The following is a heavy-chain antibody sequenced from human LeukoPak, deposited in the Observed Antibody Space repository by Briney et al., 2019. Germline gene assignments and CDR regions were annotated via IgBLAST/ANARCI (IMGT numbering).Heavy chain of an antibody. Sequence: GGSLRLSCAASGFTFSSYAMSWVRQAPGKGLEWVSVIYSGGSTYYADSVKGRFTISRDNSKNTLYLQMNSLRAEDTAVYYCARGYLPSWLAPRYYYYGMDVWGQGTTVTVSS. CDR3: ARGYLPSWLAPRYYYYGMDV. V-gene: IGHV3-53*01. CDR1: GFTFSSYA. CDR2: IYSGGST. J-gene: IGHJ6*02. D-gene: IGHD6-19*01.